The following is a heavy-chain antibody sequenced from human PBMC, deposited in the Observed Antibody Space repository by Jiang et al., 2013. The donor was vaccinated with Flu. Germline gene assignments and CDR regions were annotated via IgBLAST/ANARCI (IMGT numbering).Heavy chain of an antibody. CDR1: GFSLSTSGMC. Sequence: KPTQTLTLTCTFSGFSLSTSGMCVSWIRQPPGKALEWLARIDWDDDKYYSTSLKTRLTISKDTSKNQVVLTMTNMDPVDTATYYCARIGKRRDGHWDDYRGQGTLVTVSS. V-gene: IGHV2-70*11. CDR2: IDWDDDK. J-gene: IGHJ4*02. D-gene: IGHD5-24*01. CDR3: ARIGKRRDGHWDDY.